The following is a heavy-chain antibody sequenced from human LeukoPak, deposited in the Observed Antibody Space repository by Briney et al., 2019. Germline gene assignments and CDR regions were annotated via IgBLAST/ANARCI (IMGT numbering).Heavy chain of an antibody. D-gene: IGHD2/OR15-2a*01. CDR2: IHHSGNT. CDR3: AKHGPVPLPRGFYYNIDV. Sequence: TSGSLCLSCAASGFTISNYDMNWIRQTPGKGLECMAFIHHSGNTYYKPSLKSRVSMSLDKSKNNFFLRLSTVSAADTAVYYCAKHGPVPLPRGFYYNIDVWGKGSTVTVSS. CDR1: GFTISNYD. J-gene: IGHJ6*03. V-gene: IGHV4-59*01.